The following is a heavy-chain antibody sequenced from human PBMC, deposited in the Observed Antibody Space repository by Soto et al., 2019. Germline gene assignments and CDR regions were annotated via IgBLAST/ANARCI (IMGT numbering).Heavy chain of an antibody. D-gene: IGHD1-1*01. CDR1: GFIFTTSG. V-gene: IGHV3-33*01. J-gene: IGHJ5*01. Sequence: PGGSLRLSCETSGFIFTTSGMHWVRQAPGKGLEWVSGIWLDGSERYYSDSVKGRFTISRDNSKNMLFLEMNSLRVEDTAVYFCARDASGTTSFLVSWGQGALVTVSS. CDR2: IWLDGSER. CDR3: ARDASGTTSFLVS.